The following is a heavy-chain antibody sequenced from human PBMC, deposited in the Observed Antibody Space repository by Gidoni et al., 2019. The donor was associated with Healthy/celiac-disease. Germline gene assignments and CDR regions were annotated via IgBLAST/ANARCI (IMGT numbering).Heavy chain of an antibody. J-gene: IGHJ3*02. Sequence: QVQLQESGPGLVKPSETLSLTCTVSGGSISSYYWSWIRQPAGKGLEWIGRIYTSGSTNYNPSLKSRVTMSVDTSKNQFSLKLSSVTAADTAVYYCARGRSYYDSSGYYPNDAFDIWGQGTMVTVSS. V-gene: IGHV4-4*07. CDR2: IYTSGST. D-gene: IGHD3-22*01. CDR3: ARGRSYYDSSGYYPNDAFDI. CDR1: GGSISSYY.